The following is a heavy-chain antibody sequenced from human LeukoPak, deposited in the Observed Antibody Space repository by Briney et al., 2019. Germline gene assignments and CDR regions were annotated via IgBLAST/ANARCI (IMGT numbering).Heavy chain of an antibody. J-gene: IGHJ4*02. CDR2: FDTEDGET. V-gene: IGHV1-24*01. D-gene: IGHD1-26*01. CDR3: ATTYSESYYYFDY. Sequence: GGSVKVSCKVSGYTLTELSMHWVRQARGKGLEGMGGFDTEDGETIYAQKFQGRVSMTEDTSTDTAYMKLSSLRSEDTAVYYCATTYSESYYYFDYWGQGTLVTVSS. CDR1: GYTLTELS.